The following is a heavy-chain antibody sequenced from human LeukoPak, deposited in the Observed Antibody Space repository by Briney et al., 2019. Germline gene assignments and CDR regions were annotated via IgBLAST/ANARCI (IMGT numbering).Heavy chain of an antibody. CDR2: IYYSGST. Sequence: PSETLSLTCTVSGGSISSYYWSWIRQPPGKGLEWIGYIYYSGSTNYNPSLKSRVTISVDTSKNQFSMKLSSVTAADTAVYYCARDQGLPDFWSGYPLYYMDVWGKGTTVTVSS. J-gene: IGHJ6*03. D-gene: IGHD3-3*01. CDR1: GGSISSYY. V-gene: IGHV4-59*01. CDR3: ARDQGLPDFWSGYPLYYMDV.